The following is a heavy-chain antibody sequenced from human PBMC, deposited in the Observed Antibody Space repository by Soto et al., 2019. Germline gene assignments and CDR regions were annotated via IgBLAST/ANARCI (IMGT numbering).Heavy chain of an antibody. Sequence: GGSLRLSCAASGFTLSDHSMHWVRQAPGKGLEWVAVISYDGSNKYYADSVKGRFTISRDNSKNTLYLQMNSLRAEDTSVYYCAKSRGLVGALHFDYWGQGTLVTVSS. CDR1: GFTLSDHS. CDR3: AKSRGLVGALHFDY. D-gene: IGHD1-26*01. V-gene: IGHV3-30*18. CDR2: ISYDGSNK. J-gene: IGHJ4*02.